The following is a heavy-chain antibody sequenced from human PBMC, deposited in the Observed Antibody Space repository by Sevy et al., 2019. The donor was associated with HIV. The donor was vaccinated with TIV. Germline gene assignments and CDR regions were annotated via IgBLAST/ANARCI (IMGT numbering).Heavy chain of an antibody. J-gene: IGHJ4*02. Sequence: GGSLRLSCAPSGFTFSKYSMSWVRQPPGKGLEWVSTLSFGCGEINYADSVKGWFTISRDNSKSSVYLQMNNLRPEDTAVYYCAREGCTKPHDYWGQGTLVTVSS. D-gene: IGHD2-8*01. CDR2: LSFGCGEI. V-gene: IGHV3-23*01. CDR1: GFTFSKYS. CDR3: AREGCTKPHDY.